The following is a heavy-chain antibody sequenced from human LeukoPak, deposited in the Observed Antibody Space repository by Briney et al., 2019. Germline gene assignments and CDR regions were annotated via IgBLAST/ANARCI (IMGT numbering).Heavy chain of an antibody. V-gene: IGHV3-20*04. Sequence: GGSLRLSCAASGFTFDDYGMSWVRQAPVKWLEWVSGINWNGGSTTYADSVKGRFTISRDNAKNSLYLQMNSLRAEDTAVYYCARDAPTAQATPDAFDIWGQGTMVTVSS. D-gene: IGHD1-26*01. J-gene: IGHJ3*02. CDR1: GFTFDDYG. CDR2: INWNGGST. CDR3: ARDAPTAQATPDAFDI.